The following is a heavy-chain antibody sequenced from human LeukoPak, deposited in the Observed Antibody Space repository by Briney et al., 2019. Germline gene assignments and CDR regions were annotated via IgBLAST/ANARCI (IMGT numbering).Heavy chain of an antibody. J-gene: IGHJ3*02. CDR3: AGVKYDSSGYYPYAFDI. CDR1: GGSISSGGYS. Sequence: SETLSLTCAVSGGSISSGGYSWSWIRQPPGKGLEWIGYIYHSGSTYYNPSLKSRATISVDRSKNQFSLKLSSVTAADTAVYYCAGVKYDSSGYYPYAFDIWGQGTMVTVSS. V-gene: IGHV4-30-2*01. CDR2: IYHSGST. D-gene: IGHD3-22*01.